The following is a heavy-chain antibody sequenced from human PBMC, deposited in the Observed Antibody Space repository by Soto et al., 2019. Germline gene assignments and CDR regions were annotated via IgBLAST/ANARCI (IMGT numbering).Heavy chain of an antibody. CDR2: ISYDGSNK. J-gene: IGHJ6*02. Sequence: PGGSLRLSCAASGFTFSSYGMHWVRQAPGKGLEWVAVISYDGSNKYYADSVKGRFTISRDNSKNTLYLQMNSLRAEDTAVYYCAKYLPNRHYYGSGSYYYYGMDVWGQGTTVTVSS. V-gene: IGHV3-30*18. CDR3: AKYLPNRHYYGSGSYYYYGMDV. D-gene: IGHD3-10*01. CDR1: GFTFSSYG.